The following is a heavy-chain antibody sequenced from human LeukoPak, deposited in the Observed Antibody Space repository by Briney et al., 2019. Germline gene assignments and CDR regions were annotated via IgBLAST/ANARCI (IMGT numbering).Heavy chain of an antibody. Sequence: GASVKVSCKASGYTFSGYYMHWVRQAPGQGLEWMGWIYPNSGDTKYAQKFQGRVTVTRDTSISTAFMEVSRLTSDDTAVYYCARSGSDAFVIWGQGTMVTVSS. V-gene: IGHV1-2*02. CDR1: GYTFSGYY. J-gene: IGHJ3*02. CDR3: ARSGSDAFVI. D-gene: IGHD1-26*01. CDR2: IYPNSGDT.